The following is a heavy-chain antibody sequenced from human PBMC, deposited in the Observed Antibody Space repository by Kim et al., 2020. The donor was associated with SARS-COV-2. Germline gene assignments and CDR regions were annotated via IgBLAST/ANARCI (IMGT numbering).Heavy chain of an antibody. J-gene: IGHJ6*01. V-gene: IGHV3-33*01. CDR2: IWYDGSDK. D-gene: IGHD1-1*01. Sequence: GGSLRLSWAASGFTFSTYGMHWVRQAPGKGLEWVAVIWYDGSDKYYADSVKGRFTISRDNSKNTLYLQMNSLRAEDTAVYYCARGSILESSSYYYYY. CDR1: GFTFSTYG. CDR3: ARGSILESSSYYYYY.